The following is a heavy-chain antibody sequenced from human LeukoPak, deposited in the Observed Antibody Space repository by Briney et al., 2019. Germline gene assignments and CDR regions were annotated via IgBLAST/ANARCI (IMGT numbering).Heavy chain of an antibody. V-gene: IGHV4-61*09. CDR2: IDNSGST. J-gene: IGHJ6*03. CDR1: GGSISSTGNY. D-gene: IGHD3-16*01. CDR3: ARDCEFCDLLFYMNV. Sequence: TLSLTCTVSGGSISSTGNYWTWIRQPAGKGLEWIGHIDNSGSTNCNPSLKSRVTISVDTSKNQFSLNLTSVTAADTAVYYCARDCEFCDLLFYMNVWGKGTTVTVSS.